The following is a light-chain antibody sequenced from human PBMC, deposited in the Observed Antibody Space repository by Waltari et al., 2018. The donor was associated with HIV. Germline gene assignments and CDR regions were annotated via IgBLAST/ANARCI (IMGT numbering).Light chain of an antibody. V-gene: IGKV1-5*03. CDR3: QQYYSSSVT. CDR1: ENIGTS. Sequence: IQMTQSPSIVSASVGDRVTITCRSSENIGTSLAWYQQTPGKAPKVLIYIASSLEGGVPSRFSGSRSVTEFTLTIRSLQPDDFGTYYCQQYYSSSVTFGGGTKVEI. CDR2: IAS. J-gene: IGKJ4*01.